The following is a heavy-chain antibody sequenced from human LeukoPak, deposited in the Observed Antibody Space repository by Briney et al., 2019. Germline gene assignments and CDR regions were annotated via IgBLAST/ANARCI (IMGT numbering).Heavy chain of an antibody. Sequence: GGSLRLSCAASGFTFSSYSMNWVRQAPGKGLEWVSSISSRSSYIYYADSVKGRFTISRDNAKNSLYLQMNSLRAEDTAVYYCARGDGYNSYYFDYWGQGTLVTVSS. CDR2: ISSRSSYI. CDR3: ARGDGYNSYYFDY. D-gene: IGHD5-24*01. V-gene: IGHV3-21*04. CDR1: GFTFSSYS. J-gene: IGHJ4*02.